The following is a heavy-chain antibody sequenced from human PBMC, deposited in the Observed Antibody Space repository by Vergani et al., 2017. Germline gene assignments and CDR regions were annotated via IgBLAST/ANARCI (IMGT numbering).Heavy chain of an antibody. Sequence: QVQLVQSGAEVKKPGSSVKVSCTASGGTFSSYAISWVRQAPGQGLEWMGGIIPIFGTANYAQKFQGRVTITADESTSTAYMELSSLRSEDTAVYYCARSSVIVVVPAATPDAFDIWGQGTMVTVSS. CDR2: IIPIFGTA. D-gene: IGHD2-2*01. V-gene: IGHV1-69*01. J-gene: IGHJ3*02. CDR1: GGTFSSYA. CDR3: ARSSVIVVVPAATPDAFDI.